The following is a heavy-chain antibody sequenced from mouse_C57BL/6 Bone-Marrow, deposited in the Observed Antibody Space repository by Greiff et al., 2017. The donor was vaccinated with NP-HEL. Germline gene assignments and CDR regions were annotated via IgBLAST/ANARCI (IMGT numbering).Heavy chain of an antibody. J-gene: IGHJ3*01. Sequence: QVHVKQPGAELVKPGASVKLSCKASGYTFTSYWMQWVKQRPGQGLEWIGEIDPSDSYTNYNQKFKGKATLTVDTSSSTAYMQLSSLTSEDSAVYYCARRNWAFAYWGQGTLVTVSA. D-gene: IGHD4-1*01. CDR2: IDPSDSYT. CDR3: ARRNWAFAY. V-gene: IGHV1-50*01. CDR1: GYTFTSYW.